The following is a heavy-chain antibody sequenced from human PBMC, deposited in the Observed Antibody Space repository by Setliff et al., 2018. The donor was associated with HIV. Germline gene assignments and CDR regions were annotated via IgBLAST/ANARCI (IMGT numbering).Heavy chain of an antibody. J-gene: IGHJ6*03. V-gene: IGHV1-69*05. CDR1: GGTFSSYA. CDR2: IIPIFGTA. Sequence: SVKVSCKASGGTFSSYAISWVRQAPGQGLEWMGGIIPIFGTANYAQKFQGRVTITTDESASTAYMELSSLRSEDTAVYYCARFGGPDFGGARSHRYYYYYMDVWGKGTTVTVS. D-gene: IGHD3-3*01. CDR3: ARFGGPDFGGARSHRYYYYYMDV.